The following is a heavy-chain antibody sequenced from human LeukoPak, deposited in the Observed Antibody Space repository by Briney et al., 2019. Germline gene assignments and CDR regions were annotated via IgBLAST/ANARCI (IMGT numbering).Heavy chain of an antibody. Sequence: GGSLRLSCAASGFTFSSYWMTWVRQAPGKELEWVANIKQDGSERNYVDSVKGRFTISRDNAKNSLYLQMNTLRDEDTAVYYCATGAGCGYWGQGTLVTVSS. CDR1: GFTFSSYW. CDR2: IKQDGSER. V-gene: IGHV3-7*03. D-gene: IGHD6-19*01. J-gene: IGHJ4*02. CDR3: ATGAGCGY.